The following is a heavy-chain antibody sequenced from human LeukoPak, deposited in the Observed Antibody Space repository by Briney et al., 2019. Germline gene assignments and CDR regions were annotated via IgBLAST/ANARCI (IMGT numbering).Heavy chain of an antibody. CDR3: ASQQSFHYYYMDV. Sequence: GGSLRLSCAASGFTFRTFAMHWVRQAPGKGLEWVALTSFDESNRGYADSVKGRFTISRDNAKNTLYLQMNSLRAEDTAVYYCASQQSFHYYYMDVWGKGTTVTVSS. D-gene: IGHD2/OR15-2a*01. J-gene: IGHJ6*03. V-gene: IGHV3-30-3*01. CDR1: GFTFRTFA. CDR2: TSFDESNR.